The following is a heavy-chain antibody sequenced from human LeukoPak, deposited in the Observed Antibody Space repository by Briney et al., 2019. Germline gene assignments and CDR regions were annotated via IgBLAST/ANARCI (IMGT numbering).Heavy chain of an antibody. CDR1: GFTFSSYS. J-gene: IGHJ4*02. CDR3: ARDSWYDILTGYYYYFDY. D-gene: IGHD3-9*01. CDR2: ISSSSSYI. V-gene: IGHV3-21*01. Sequence: GGSLRLSCAASGFTFSSYSMNWVRQAPGKGLEWVSSISSSSSYIYYADSVKGRFTISRENAKNSLYLQMNSLRAEDTAVYYCARDSWYDILTGYYYYFDYWGQGTLVTVSS.